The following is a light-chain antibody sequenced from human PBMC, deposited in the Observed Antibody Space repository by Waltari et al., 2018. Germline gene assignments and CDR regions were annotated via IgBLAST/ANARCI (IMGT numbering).Light chain of an antibody. CDR2: DVN. V-gene: IGLV2-11*01. CDR1: SSDVGGYDY. J-gene: IGLJ3*02. Sequence: QSALTQPRSVSGSPGHSVTISCTGTSSDVGGYDYVSWYQQHPGKAPKLVIYDVNKRPAGVPDRFSGSTSGNTASLTISGLQADDEADYNCCSYAGRATWAFGGGTKLTVL. CDR3: CSYAGRATWA.